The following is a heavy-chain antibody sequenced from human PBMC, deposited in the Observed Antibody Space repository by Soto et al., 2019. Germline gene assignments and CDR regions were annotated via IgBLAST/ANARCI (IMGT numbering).Heavy chain of an antibody. V-gene: IGHV1-18*01. Sequence: ASVKVSCKASGYTFTSYGISWVRQAPGQGLEWMGWISAYNGNTNYAQKLQGRVTMTTDTSTSTAYMELRSLRSDDTAVYYCASVRFTYYDILTGSNLPFDYWGQG. CDR3: ASVRFTYYDILTGSNLPFDY. CDR2: ISAYNGNT. J-gene: IGHJ4*02. D-gene: IGHD3-9*01. CDR1: GYTFTSYG.